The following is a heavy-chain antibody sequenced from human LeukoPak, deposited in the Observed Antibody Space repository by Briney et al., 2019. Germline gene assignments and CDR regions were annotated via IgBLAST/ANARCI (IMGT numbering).Heavy chain of an antibody. V-gene: IGHV1-8*01. D-gene: IGHD1-14*01. CDR1: GYTFTSYD. Sequence: ASVKVSCKASGYTFTSYDINWVRQATRPGLERMGWMNPNSGNTGYAQKFQGRVTMTRNTSISTAYMELSSLRSEDTAVYYCARGTKGPRKIYYFDYWGQGTLVTVSS. CDR3: ARGTKGPRKIYYFDY. CDR2: MNPNSGNT. J-gene: IGHJ4*02.